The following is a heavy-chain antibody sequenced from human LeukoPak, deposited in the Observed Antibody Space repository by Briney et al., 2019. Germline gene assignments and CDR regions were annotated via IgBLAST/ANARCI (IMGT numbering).Heavy chain of an antibody. Sequence: GGSLRLSCAASGFTFSSYAMSWVRQAPGKGLEWVSAVISSGGSTYYADSLKGRFTISRDNSKNTLYLQMNSLTGEDTAVYYCARGDGYTTTWYLDYWGQGTLVTVSS. J-gene: IGHJ4*02. CDR3: ARGDGYTTTWYLDY. V-gene: IGHV3-23*01. D-gene: IGHD6-13*01. CDR2: VISSGGST. CDR1: GFTFSSYA.